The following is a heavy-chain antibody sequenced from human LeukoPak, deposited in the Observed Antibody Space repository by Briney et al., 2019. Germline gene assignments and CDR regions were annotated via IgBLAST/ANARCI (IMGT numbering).Heavy chain of an antibody. J-gene: IGHJ5*02. Sequence: GGSLRLSCAASGFTFSSYSMNWVRQAPGKGLEWVSSISSSSSYIYYADSVKGRFTISRDNAKNSLYLQMNSLRAEDTAVYYCAAFTMVRGVMFDPWGQGTLVTVSS. CDR1: GFTFSSYS. V-gene: IGHV3-21*01. D-gene: IGHD3-10*01. CDR3: AAFTMVRGVMFDP. CDR2: ISSSSSYI.